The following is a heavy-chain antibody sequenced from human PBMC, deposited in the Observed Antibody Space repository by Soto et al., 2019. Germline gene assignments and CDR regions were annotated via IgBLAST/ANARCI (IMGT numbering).Heavy chain of an antibody. CDR1: GFTFSHYW. CDR3: ATGRALDY. CDR2: IKQDGSQK. Sequence: EVQLVESGGGLVQPGGSLRLSCVASGFTFSHYWMNWVRQAPGKGLEWVANIKQDGSQKYYVDSVKGRFTISRDNAMNSLYLQMNSLRAEDTAVYYCATGRALDYWGQGTLVTVSS. D-gene: IGHD1-26*01. V-gene: IGHV3-7*02. J-gene: IGHJ4*02.